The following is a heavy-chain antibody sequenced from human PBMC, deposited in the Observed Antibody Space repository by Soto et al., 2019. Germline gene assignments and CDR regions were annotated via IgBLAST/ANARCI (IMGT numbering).Heavy chain of an antibody. J-gene: IGHJ4*02. CDR2: IRSKSFGGTT. CDR3: TRRQYLDY. V-gene: IGHV3-49*03. Sequence: EVQLVESGGGLVQPGRSLRLSCTASGFTFGEYAMSWFRQAPGKGLEWVGYIRSKSFGGTTEYAASVKGRFTISRDDSKSIAYLQMDSPETEDTAVYYCTRRQYLDYWGQGILVTVSS. CDR1: GFTFGEYA.